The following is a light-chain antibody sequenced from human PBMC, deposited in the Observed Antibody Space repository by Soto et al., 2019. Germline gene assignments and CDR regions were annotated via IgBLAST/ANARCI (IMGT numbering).Light chain of an antibody. J-gene: IGLJ1*01. Sequence: SALTQPASVSGSPGQSITISCTGTSSDVGGSNYVSWYQQHPGKAPKLMIYDVNNRPSGVSNRFSGSKSGNTASLTISGLQAEDEADYYCGSYTSSSTLYVFGTGTKLTVL. V-gene: IGLV2-14*01. CDR2: DVN. CDR3: GSYTSSSTLYV. CDR1: SSDVGGSNY.